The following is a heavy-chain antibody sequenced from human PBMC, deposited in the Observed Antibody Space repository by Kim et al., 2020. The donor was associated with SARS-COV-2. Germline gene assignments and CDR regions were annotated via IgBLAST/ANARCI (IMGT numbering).Heavy chain of an antibody. J-gene: IGHJ5*02. V-gene: IGHV4-4*07. D-gene: IGHD1-7*01. Sequence: YNPSLGSRVDMSVATSKNQFSLGLTSVSAADTAVYYCAREGDWNYANWFDPWGQGALVTVSS. CDR3: AREGDWNYANWFDP.